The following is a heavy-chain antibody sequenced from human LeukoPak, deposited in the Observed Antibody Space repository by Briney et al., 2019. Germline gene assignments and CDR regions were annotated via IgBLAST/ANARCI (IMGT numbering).Heavy chain of an antibody. CDR2: ISSSSSYI. Sequence: PGGSLRLSCAASGFTFSSYSMNWVRQAPGKGLEWVSSISSSSSYIYYADSVKGRFTNSRDNAKNSLYLQMNSLRDEDMAVYYCTRVISSSWVNAFDIWGQGTMVTVSS. CDR3: TRVISSSWVNAFDI. CDR1: GFTFSSYS. J-gene: IGHJ3*02. D-gene: IGHD6-13*01. V-gene: IGHV3-21*01.